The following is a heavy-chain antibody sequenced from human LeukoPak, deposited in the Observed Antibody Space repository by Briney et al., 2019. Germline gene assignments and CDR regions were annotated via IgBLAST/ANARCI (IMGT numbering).Heavy chain of an antibody. D-gene: IGHD2-2*01. Sequence: SPSETLSLTCTVSGGSISSYYWSWIRQPPGKGLEWIGYIYYSGSTNYNPSLKSRVTISVDTSKNQFSLKLSSVTAADTAVYYCARGGGYCSSTSCYSLFYYYYYMDVWGKGTTVTVSS. V-gene: IGHV4-59*01. J-gene: IGHJ6*03. CDR3: ARGGGYCSSTSCYSLFYYYYYMDV. CDR2: IYYSGST. CDR1: GGSISSYY.